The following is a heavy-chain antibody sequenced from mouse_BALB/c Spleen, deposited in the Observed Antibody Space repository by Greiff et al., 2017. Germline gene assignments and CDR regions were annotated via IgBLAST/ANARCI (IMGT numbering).Heavy chain of an antibody. CDR1: GDSITSGY. CDR2: ISYSGST. D-gene: IGHD2-1*01. CDR3: ARSYGNYAIDY. J-gene: IGHJ4*01. V-gene: IGHV3-8*02. Sequence: EVQLQQSGPGLVKPSQTLSLTCSVSGDSITSGYWNWIRKFPGKRLEYMGYISYSGSTYYNPSLISRISITRDTSKSQYYLQLNSVTTEDTATYYCARSYGNYAIDYWGQGTPVTVSS.